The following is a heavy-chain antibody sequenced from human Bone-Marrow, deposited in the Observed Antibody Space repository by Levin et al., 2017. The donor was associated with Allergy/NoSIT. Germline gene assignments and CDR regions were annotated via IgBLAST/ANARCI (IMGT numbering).Heavy chain of an antibody. V-gene: IGHV1-18*01. D-gene: IGHD3-10*01. CDR3: VRDLLFVEDSGPLMAETILDK. CDR2: THTNKFEI. J-gene: IGHJ4*02. Sequence: PGESLKISCKTSGYIFTSYGISWVRQAPGQGLEWLGWTHTNKFEIDYSWKFQGRITLTTDRATSTSYMELSDLRSDDTATYFCVRDLLFVEDSGPLMAETILDKWGQGTLVVVSS. CDR1: GYIFTSYG.